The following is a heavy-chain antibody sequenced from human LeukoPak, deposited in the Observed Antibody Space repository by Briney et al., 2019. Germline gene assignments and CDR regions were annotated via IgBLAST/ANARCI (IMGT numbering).Heavy chain of an antibody. CDR3: ARDRPLLFCSGGSCYPDY. D-gene: IGHD2-15*01. V-gene: IGHV4-59*01. Sequence: SETLSLTCTVSGGSISSYYWSWIRQPPGKGLEWIGYIYYSGSTNYNPSLKSRVTISVDTSKNQFSLKLSSVTAADTAVYYCARDRPLLFCSGGSCYPDYWGQGTLVTVSS. J-gene: IGHJ4*02. CDR1: GGSISSYY. CDR2: IYYSGST.